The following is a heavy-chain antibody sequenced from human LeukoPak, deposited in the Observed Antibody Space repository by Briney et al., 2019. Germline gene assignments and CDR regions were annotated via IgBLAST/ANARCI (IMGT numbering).Heavy chain of an antibody. CDR2: ISMSSSTI. D-gene: IGHD6-13*01. Sequence: GGSLRLSCAASGFSFSDYYMHWLRQAPGRGLEWLSYISMSSSTISYADSVKGRFTISRDNGKTSFYLQMNSLRAEDTAVYYCARVIAAAAERGIDYWGQGTLVTVSS. CDR3: ARVIAAAAERGIDY. CDR1: GFSFSDYY. J-gene: IGHJ4*02. V-gene: IGHV3-11*04.